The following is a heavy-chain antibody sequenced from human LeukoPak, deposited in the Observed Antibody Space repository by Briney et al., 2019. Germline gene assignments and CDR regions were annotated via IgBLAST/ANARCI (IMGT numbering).Heavy chain of an antibody. V-gene: IGHV1-69*05. Sequence: WASVKVSCKASGGTFSSYAISWVRQAPGQGLEWMGGIIPIFGTANYAQKFQGRATITTYESTSTAYMELSSLRSEDTAVYYCARGPNYYDSSGLFAYWGQGTLVTVSS. CDR3: ARGPNYYDSSGLFAY. CDR2: IIPIFGTA. D-gene: IGHD3-22*01. CDR1: GGTFSSYA. J-gene: IGHJ4*02.